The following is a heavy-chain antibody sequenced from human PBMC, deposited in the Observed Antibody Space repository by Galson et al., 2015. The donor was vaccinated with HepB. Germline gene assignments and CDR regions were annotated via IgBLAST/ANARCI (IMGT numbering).Heavy chain of an antibody. CDR1: GFTFSSYG. Sequence: SLRLSCAASGFTFSSYGIHWVRQAPGKGLEWVAIIWYDGSNKYYGDSVKGRFTISRDNSKNTLYLQMNSLRAEDTAVYYCARDPWWSYGYRGVHYYGMDVWGQGTTVTVSS. CDR2: IWYDGSNK. CDR3: ARDPWWSYGYRGVHYYGMDV. V-gene: IGHV3-33*01. J-gene: IGHJ6*02. D-gene: IGHD5-18*01.